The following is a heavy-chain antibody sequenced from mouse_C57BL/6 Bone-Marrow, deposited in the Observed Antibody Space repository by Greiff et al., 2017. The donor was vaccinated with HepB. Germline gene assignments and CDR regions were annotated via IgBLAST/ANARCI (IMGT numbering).Heavy chain of an antibody. CDR1: GFTFSDYY. D-gene: IGHD1-1*01. CDR3: AREDYGSTMDY. CDR2: INYDGSST. J-gene: IGHJ4*01. Sequence: EVNVVESEGGLVQPGSSMKLSCTASGFTFSDYYMAWVRQVPEKGLEWVANINYDGSSTYYLDSLKSRFIISRDNAKNILYLQMSSLKSEDTATYYCAREDYGSTMDYWGQGTSVTVSS. V-gene: IGHV5-16*01.